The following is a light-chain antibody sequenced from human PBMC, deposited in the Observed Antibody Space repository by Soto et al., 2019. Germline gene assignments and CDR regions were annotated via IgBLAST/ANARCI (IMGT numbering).Light chain of an antibody. CDR1: QSVSSY. CDR2: DAS. J-gene: IGKJ2*01. V-gene: IGKV3-15*01. Sequence: EIVMTQSPATPSVSPGERATLSCRASQSVSSYLAWYRQKPGLPPRLLIYDASTRATGIPDRFSGSGSGTDFTLTISSLQSADFAVYYCQQYSNWPPLYTFGRGTKLEIK. CDR3: QQYSNWPPLYT.